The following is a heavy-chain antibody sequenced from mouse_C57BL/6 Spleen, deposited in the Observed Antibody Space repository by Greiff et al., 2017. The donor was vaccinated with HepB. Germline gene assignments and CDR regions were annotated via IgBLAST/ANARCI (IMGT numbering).Heavy chain of an antibody. J-gene: IGHJ2*01. CDR3: ARLDGYYPFDY. V-gene: IGHV1-82*01. Sequence: VQLQQSGPELVKPGASVKISCKASGYAFSSSWMNWVKQRPGKGLEWIGRIYPGDGDTNYNGKFKGKATLTADKSSSTAYMQLSSLTSEDSAVYFCARLDGYYPFDYWGQGTTLTVSS. CDR2: IYPGDGDT. CDR1: GYAFSSSW. D-gene: IGHD2-3*01.